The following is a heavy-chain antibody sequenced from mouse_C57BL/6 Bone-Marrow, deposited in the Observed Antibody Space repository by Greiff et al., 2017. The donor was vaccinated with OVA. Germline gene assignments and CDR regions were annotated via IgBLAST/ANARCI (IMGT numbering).Heavy chain of an antibody. J-gene: IGHJ3*01. CDR2: IDPSDSYT. CDR1: GYTFTSYW. V-gene: IGHV1-59*01. D-gene: IGHD1-1*01. Sequence: QVQLQQPGAELVRPGTSVKLSCKASGYTFTSYWMHWVKQRPGQGLEWIGVIDPSDSYTNYNQKFKGKATLTVDTASSTANMQLSSLTSEDYAVYYCARSSYYGSPWFAYWGQGTLVTVSA. CDR3: ARSSYYGSPWFAY.